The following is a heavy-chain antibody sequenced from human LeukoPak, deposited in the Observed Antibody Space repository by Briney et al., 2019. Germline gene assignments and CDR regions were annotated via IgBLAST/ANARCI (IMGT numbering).Heavy chain of an antibody. CDR3: ARGKFPRGWYGVPFDY. V-gene: IGHV1-18*01. Sequence: ASVKVSCKASGYTFTSYGISWVRQAPGQGLEWMGWISAYNGNTNYAQKLQGRVTMTTDTSTSTAYMELRSLRSDDTAVYYCARGKFPRGWYGVPFDYWGQGTLVTVSS. CDR2: ISAYNGNT. CDR1: GYTFTSYG. D-gene: IGHD6-19*01. J-gene: IGHJ4*02.